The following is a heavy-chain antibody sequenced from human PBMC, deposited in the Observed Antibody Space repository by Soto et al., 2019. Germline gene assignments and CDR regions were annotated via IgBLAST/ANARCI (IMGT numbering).Heavy chain of an antibody. D-gene: IGHD2-15*01. CDR3: ITMVVALFDY. Sequence: PGGSLRLSCGFTFSSSWMHWVCQAPEKGLEWVADIRRDGSDKYYVDSVKGRLTISRDNAKNSLYVQVNSLRAEDMTVYYTITMVVALFDYWGQGTLVTVSS. J-gene: IGHJ4*02. CDR1: FTFSSSW. CDR2: IRRDGSDK. V-gene: IGHV3-7*03.